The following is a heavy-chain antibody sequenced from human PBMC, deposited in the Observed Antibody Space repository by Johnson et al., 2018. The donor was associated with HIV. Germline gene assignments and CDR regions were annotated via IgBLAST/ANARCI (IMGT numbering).Heavy chain of an antibody. CDR2: IKQDGSEK. V-gene: IGHV3-7*02. J-gene: IGHJ3*02. CDR3: ARPQGTGDAFDI. D-gene: IGHD1-1*01. Sequence: VQLVESGGGLVQPGGSLRLSCAASGFTFSSYWMSWVRQAPGKGLEWVANIKQDGSEKYYVDSVKGRFTISRDNTKNSLYLQMNNLRAEDTAVYYCARPQGTGDAFDIWGQGTMVTVSS. CDR1: GFTFSSYW.